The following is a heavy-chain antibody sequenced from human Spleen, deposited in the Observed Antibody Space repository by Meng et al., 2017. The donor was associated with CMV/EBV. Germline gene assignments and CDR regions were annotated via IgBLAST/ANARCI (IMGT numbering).Heavy chain of an antibody. J-gene: IGHJ2*01. CDR1: GGTFSSYA. CDR3: AREEEQLFNWYFDL. D-gene: IGHD2-21*01. CDR2: IIPILGIA. V-gene: IGHV1-69*10. Sequence: PVKVSCKASGGTFSSYAISWVRQAPGQGLEWMGGIIPILGIANYAQKFQGRVTITADKSTSTAYMELSSLRSEDTAVYYCAREEEQLFNWYFDLWGRGTLVTVSS.